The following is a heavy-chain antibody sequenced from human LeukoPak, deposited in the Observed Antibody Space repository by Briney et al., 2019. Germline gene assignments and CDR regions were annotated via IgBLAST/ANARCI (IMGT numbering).Heavy chain of an antibody. J-gene: IGHJ4*02. CDR2: IGSSSSTI. CDR1: GFTFSSYS. Sequence: GGSLKLSCAASGFTFSSYSMNWVRQAPGKGLEWISYIGSSSSTIYYADSVRGRFTISRDNAKNSLYLQMSSLRDEDTAVYYCARDVGAASGAFDYWGQGTLVTVSS. D-gene: IGHD3-10*01. CDR3: ARDVGAASGAFDY. V-gene: IGHV3-48*02.